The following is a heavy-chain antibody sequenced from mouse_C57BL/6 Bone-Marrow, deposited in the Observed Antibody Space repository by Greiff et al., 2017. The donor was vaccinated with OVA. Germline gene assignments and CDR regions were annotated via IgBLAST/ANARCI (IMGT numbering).Heavy chain of an antibody. Sequence: QVQLQQSGPELVKPGASVKISCKASGYAFSSSWMNWVKQRPGKGLEWIGRIYPGDGDTNYNGKFKGKATLTADKSSSTAYMQLSSLTSEDSAVYFCARWGSYYGSSYGYFDYWGQGTTRTVS. CDR1: GYAFSSSW. CDR3: ARWGSYYGSSYGYFDY. CDR2: IYPGDGDT. V-gene: IGHV1-82*01. J-gene: IGHJ2*01. D-gene: IGHD1-1*01.